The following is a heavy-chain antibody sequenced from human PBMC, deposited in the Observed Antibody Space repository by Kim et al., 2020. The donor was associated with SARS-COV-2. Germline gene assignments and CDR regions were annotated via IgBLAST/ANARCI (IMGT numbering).Heavy chain of an antibody. Sequence: SETLSLTCTVSGGSISSGGYYWSWIRQHPGKGLEWIGYIYYSGSTYYNPSLKSRVTISVDTSKNQFSLKLSSVTAADTAVYYCAGDYGSESPYYGMDVWGQGTTVTVSS. CDR3: AGDYGSESPYYGMDV. V-gene: IGHV4-31*03. CDR2: IYYSGST. D-gene: IGHD3-10*01. CDR1: GGSISSGGYY. J-gene: IGHJ6*02.